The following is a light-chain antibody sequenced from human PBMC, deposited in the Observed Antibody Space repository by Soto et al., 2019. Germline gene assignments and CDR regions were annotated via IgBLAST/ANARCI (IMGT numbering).Light chain of an antibody. V-gene: IGKV3-15*01. CDR2: AAS. J-gene: IGKJ4*01. CDR1: QSISSN. Sequence: EIVMTQSPATLSVSPGERATLSCSASQSISSNLAWYQQRPGQAPRLLIDAASTTDSGVPSRFSGGGSGTAFTLTIMRLQSEDFALYYCHQFHTRPLTFGGGTKVDIK. CDR3: HQFHTRPLT.